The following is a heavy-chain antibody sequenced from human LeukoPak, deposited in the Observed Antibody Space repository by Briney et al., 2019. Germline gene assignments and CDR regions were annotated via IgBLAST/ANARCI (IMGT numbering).Heavy chain of an antibody. CDR1: EFTFNSYA. Sequence: GGSLRLSCAASEFTFNSYAMSWVRQAPGKGLEWVSAISVSDDSTYYADSVKGRFTISRDNSKNTLYLQMNSLRAEDTAVYYCAKEWSDSYYFDYWGQGTLVTVSS. J-gene: IGHJ4*02. D-gene: IGHD3-3*01. CDR2: ISVSDDST. CDR3: AKEWSDSYYFDY. V-gene: IGHV3-23*01.